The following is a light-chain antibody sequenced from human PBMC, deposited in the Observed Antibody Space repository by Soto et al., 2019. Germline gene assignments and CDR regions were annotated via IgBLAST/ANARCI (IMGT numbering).Light chain of an antibody. J-gene: IGLJ1*01. CDR2: DVA. V-gene: IGLV2-14*03. CDR1: SSDVGGSNF. CDR3: VSYTSSTTYV. Sequence: QSALTQTASASDSPGQSITISCTRTSSDVGGSNFVSWYQQHPGKPPKLIIYDVANRPSGVSNRFSGSKSGSTASLIISRLQTEDEADYYCVSYTSSTTYVFGTGTKVTVL.